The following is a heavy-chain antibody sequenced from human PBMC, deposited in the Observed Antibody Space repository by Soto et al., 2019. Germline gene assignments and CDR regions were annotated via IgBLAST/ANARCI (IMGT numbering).Heavy chain of an antibody. Sequence: EVQLLESGGGLVQPGGSLRLSCAASGFTFSSYAMSWVRQAPGKGLEWVSAISGSGGSTYYADSVKGRFTISRDNSKNTLYLQMNSLRAEDTAVYYCAKDRYQGDCSGGSCYYFDYWGQGTLVTVSS. CDR1: GFTFSSYA. J-gene: IGHJ4*02. CDR2: ISGSGGST. CDR3: AKDRYQGDCSGGSCYYFDY. V-gene: IGHV3-23*01. D-gene: IGHD2-15*01.